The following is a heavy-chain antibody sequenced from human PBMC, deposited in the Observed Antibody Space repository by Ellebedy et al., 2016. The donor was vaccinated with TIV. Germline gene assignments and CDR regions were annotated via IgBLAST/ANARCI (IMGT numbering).Heavy chain of an antibody. D-gene: IGHD2-15*01. CDR1: GFTSVAYA. CDR2: IYSSGIT. V-gene: IGHV4-59*01. J-gene: IGHJ3*02. CDR3: ARSSSGGSCHDN. Sequence: MPGGSLRLSCKSSGFTSVAYAMTWIRQPPGKGLEWIGYIYSSGITNYNPSLKSRVAISVDTSKNQFSLTLNSVTAADTAVYYCARSSSGGSCHDNWGQGTMVTVS.